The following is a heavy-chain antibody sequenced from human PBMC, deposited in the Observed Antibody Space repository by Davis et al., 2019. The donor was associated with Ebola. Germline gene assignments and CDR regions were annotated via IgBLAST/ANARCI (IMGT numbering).Heavy chain of an antibody. CDR1: GSTFGDYT. J-gene: IGHJ4*02. D-gene: IGHD2-2*02. CDR2: ISLNSDSI. V-gene: IGHV3-9*01. CDR3: AKGRTIPLALDF. Sequence: GGSLRLSCAASGSTFGDYTMHRVRHASGKGLEWVSGISLNSDSIVYADSVKGRFTISRDNAKNSLYLQMNSLRGEDTAFYYCAKGRTIPLALDFWGRGTLVTVSS.